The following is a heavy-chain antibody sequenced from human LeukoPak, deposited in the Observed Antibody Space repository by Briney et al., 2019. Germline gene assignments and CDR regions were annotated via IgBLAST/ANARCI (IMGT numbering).Heavy chain of an antibody. CDR2: IHYSGST. CDR3: ARVPPIDAFDI. CDR1: GGSISSYY. V-gene: IGHV4-59*01. Sequence: SETLSLTCTVSGGSISSYYWSWVRQPPGKGLEWIGYIHYSGSTNYNPSLKSRVTISVDTSKNQFSLKLSSVTAADTAVYYCARVPPIDAFDIWGQGTMVTVSS. J-gene: IGHJ3*02.